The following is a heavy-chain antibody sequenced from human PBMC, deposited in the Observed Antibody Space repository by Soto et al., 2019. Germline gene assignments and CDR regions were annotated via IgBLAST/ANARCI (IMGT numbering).Heavy chain of an antibody. CDR1: GGTFSSYA. CDR3: SRTYKEWELLRPYYFDY. V-gene: IGHV1-69*01. J-gene: IGHJ4*02. CDR2: IIPIFGTA. Sequence: QVQLVQSGAAVKKPGSSVKVSCKASGGTFSSYAISWVRQAPGQGLEWMGGIIPIFGTANYAQKFQGRVTITADESTSTAYMELSSLRSEDTAVYYCSRTYKEWELLRPYYFDYWGQGTLVTVSS. D-gene: IGHD1-26*01.